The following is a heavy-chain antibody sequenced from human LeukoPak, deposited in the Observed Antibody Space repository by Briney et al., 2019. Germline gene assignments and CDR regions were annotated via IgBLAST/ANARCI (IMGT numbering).Heavy chain of an antibody. CDR1: GFTFSSYA. D-gene: IGHD6-6*01. J-gene: IGHJ6*02. Sequence: PGGSLRLSCAASGFTFSSYAMSWVRQAPGKGLEWVSVIYSGGSTYYADSVKGRFTISRDNSKNTLYLQMNSLRAEDTAVYYCARDSIAARPGYYYYGMDVWGQGTTVTVSS. CDR2: IYSGGST. CDR3: ARDSIAARPGYYYYGMDV. V-gene: IGHV3-53*01.